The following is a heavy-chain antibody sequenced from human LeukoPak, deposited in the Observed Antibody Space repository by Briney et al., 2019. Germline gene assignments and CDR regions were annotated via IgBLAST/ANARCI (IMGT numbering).Heavy chain of an antibody. D-gene: IGHD3-10*01. CDR3: ARPYHRLWFGELDYYYYGMDV. J-gene: IGHJ6*02. Sequence: SVKVSCKASGGTFSSYAISWVRQAPGQGLEWMGGIIPIFGIANYAQKFQGRVTITADESTSTAYMELSSLRSEDTAVYYCARPYHRLWFGELDYYYYGMDVWGQGTTVTVSS. CDR2: IIPIFGIA. CDR1: GGTFSSYA. V-gene: IGHV1-69*13.